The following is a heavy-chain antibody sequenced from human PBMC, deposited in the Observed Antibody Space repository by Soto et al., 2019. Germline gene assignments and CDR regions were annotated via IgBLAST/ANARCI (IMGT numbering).Heavy chain of an antibody. J-gene: IGHJ4*02. CDR2: IYYSGST. D-gene: IGHD5-18*01. CDR1: GGSISSSSYY. CDR3: ARPGQIQLWHYFDY. Sequence: QLQLQESGPGLVKPSETLSLTCTVSGGSISSSSYYWGWIRQPPGKGLEWIGSIYYSGSTYYNPSLKSRVTISVDTSKNQFSLKLRSVTAADTAVYYCARPGQIQLWHYFDYWGQGTLVTVSS. V-gene: IGHV4-39*01.